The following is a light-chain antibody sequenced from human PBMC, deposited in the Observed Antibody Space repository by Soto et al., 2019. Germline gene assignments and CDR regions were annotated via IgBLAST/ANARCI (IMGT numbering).Light chain of an antibody. CDR1: QSVISRN. V-gene: IGKV3-20*01. Sequence: EIVLTQSPGTLSLSPGERATLSCRASQSVISRNLAWYQQKPGQAPRLLIYGASSRATGILDRFSGSGSGKDFTFTISRLEPEDFAVYYCQQYGSSPQPITFGQGTRLEIK. CDR2: GAS. J-gene: IGKJ5*01. CDR3: QQYGSSPQPIT.